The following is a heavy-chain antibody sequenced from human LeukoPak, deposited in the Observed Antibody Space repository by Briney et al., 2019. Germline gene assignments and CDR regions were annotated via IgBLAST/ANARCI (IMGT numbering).Heavy chain of an antibody. Sequence: SETLSLTCTVSRTSITTYYWTWIRQPPGKGLEWIGYIYHSGSTNYNPSLKSRVTISLDTSRNQFSLRLSSVTVADTAFYFCAREYSTSSEGDYFDYWGQGSLVTVSS. CDR2: IYHSGST. J-gene: IGHJ4*02. D-gene: IGHD6-6*01. V-gene: IGHV4-59*01. CDR1: RTSITTYY. CDR3: AREYSTSSEGDYFDY.